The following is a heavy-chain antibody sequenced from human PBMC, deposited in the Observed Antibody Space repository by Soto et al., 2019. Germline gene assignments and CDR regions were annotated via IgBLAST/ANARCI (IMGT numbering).Heavy chain of an antibody. V-gene: IGHV3-7*01. CDR2: IKQDGSEK. D-gene: IGHD3-3*01. CDR1: GFTFSSYW. J-gene: IGHJ4*02. Sequence: LSLTCAASGFTFSSYWMSWVRQAPGKGLEWVANIKQDGSEKYYVDSVKGRFTISRDNAKNSLYLQMNSLRAEDTAVYYCARIRITIFGVVIIFPFWDYWGQGTLVTVSS. CDR3: ARIRITIFGVVIIFPFWDY.